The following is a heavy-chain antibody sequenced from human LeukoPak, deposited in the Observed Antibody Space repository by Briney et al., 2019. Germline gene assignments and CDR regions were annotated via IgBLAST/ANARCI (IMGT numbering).Heavy chain of an antibody. CDR2: TSGSSGST. Sequence: PGGSLRLSCAASGFTFSSYAMSWVRQAPGKGLEWVSGTSGSSGSTYYTDSVKGRFIISRDNSKNTLYLQMNSLRAEDTAVYYCAKYSTTWYDYFEYWGQGILVTVSS. V-gene: IGHV3-23*01. CDR1: GFTFSSYA. D-gene: IGHD6-13*01. CDR3: AKYSTTWYDYFEY. J-gene: IGHJ4*02.